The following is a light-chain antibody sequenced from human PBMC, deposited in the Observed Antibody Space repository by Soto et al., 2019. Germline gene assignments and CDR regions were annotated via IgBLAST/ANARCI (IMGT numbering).Light chain of an antibody. CDR1: SGDVGGYDY. V-gene: IGLV2-8*01. CDR3: SSYAGSDNTNV. J-gene: IGLJ1*01. CDR2: EVT. Sequence: QSVLTQPPSASGSPVQSVTISCTGTSGDVGGYDYVSWYQQHPGKAPKLMIYEVTKRPLGVPDRFTGSKSGNTASLTVSGLQAEDEADYYCSSYAGSDNTNVFGTGTKVTVL.